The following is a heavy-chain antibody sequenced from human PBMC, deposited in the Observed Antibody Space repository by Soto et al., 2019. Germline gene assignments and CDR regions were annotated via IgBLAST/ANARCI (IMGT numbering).Heavy chain of an antibody. CDR1: GGSISSLNDY. CDR2: IYYSGST. D-gene: IGHD2-2*01. J-gene: IGHJ4*02. CDR3: ARGSAAIMVD. V-gene: IGHV4-61*01. Sequence: QVQLEQSGPGLVKPSQTLSLTCKISGGSISSLNDYWSWIRQPPGKGLEWIGYIYYSGSTNYNPSLKSRVTISVDTSKKQFSLKLSSVTAADTAVYYCARGSAAIMVDWGQGTLVTVSS.